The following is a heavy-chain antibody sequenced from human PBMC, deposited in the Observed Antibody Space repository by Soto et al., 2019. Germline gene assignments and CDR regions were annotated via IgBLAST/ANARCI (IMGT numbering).Heavy chain of an antibody. J-gene: IGHJ6*02. CDR3: AREPVRWFGELSFYYYYYGMDV. Sequence: QVQLVQSGAEVKKPGASVKVSCKASGYTFTSYAMHWVRQAPGQRLEWMGWINAGNGNTKYSQKFQGRVTITRDTSASTAYMELSSLRSEDTAVYYCAREPVRWFGELSFYYYYYGMDVWGQGTTVTVSS. CDR2: INAGNGNT. V-gene: IGHV1-3*01. CDR1: GYTFTSYA. D-gene: IGHD3-10*01.